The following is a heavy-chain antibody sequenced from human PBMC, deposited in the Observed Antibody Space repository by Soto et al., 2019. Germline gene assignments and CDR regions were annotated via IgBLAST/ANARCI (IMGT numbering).Heavy chain of an antibody. CDR2: LYSGGSR. CDR3: CTMTTAFDY. D-gene: IGHD4-4*01. V-gene: IGHV3-66*01. Sequence: EVQVVESGGGLVQPGGSLRLSCAASGLNVRSNYMSWVRQAPGKGLERVSILYSGGSRFSAYSVKDRCTISGDNSKTTPYQQRNGLSAADTALYYSCTMTTAFDYWGPGTLVSVSS. J-gene: IGHJ4*02. CDR1: GLNVRSNY.